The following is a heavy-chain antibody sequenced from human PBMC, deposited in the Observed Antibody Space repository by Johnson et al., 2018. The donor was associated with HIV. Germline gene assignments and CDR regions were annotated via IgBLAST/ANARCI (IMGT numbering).Heavy chain of an antibody. D-gene: IGHD5-18*01. CDR2: ISWNSGSI. J-gene: IGHJ3*02. Sequence: VQLVESGGGLVQPGRSLRLSCAASGFTFDDYAMHWVRQAPGKGLEWVSGISWNSGSIGYADSVKGRFTISRDNSKNTLYLQMNSLRAEDTAVYYCARDGYSYGDAFDIWCQGTKVTVSS. CDR3: ARDGYSYGDAFDI. V-gene: IGHV3-9*01. CDR1: GFTFDDYA.